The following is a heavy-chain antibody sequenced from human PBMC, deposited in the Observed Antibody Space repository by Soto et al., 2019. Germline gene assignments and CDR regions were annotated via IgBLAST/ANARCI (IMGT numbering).Heavy chain of an antibody. Sequence: GGSLRLSCAASGFTFDDYAMHWVRQAPGKGLEWVSSISSSSSYIYYADSVKGRFTISRDNAKNSLYLQMNSLRAEDTAVYYCAMSLLKGAAAGSFSGFDPWGQGTLVTVSS. CDR1: GFTFDDYA. J-gene: IGHJ5*02. D-gene: IGHD6-13*01. CDR2: ISSSSSYI. V-gene: IGHV3-21*01. CDR3: AMSLLKGAAAGSFSGFDP.